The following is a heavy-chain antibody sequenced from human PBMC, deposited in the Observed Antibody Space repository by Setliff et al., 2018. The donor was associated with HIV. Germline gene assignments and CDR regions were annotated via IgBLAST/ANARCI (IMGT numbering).Heavy chain of an antibody. CDR1: GFSVGMNY. J-gene: IGHJ4*02. Sequence: PGGSLRLSCAASGFSVGMNYMTWVRQPPGKGLEWVSAVFGGGATYYADSVKGRFTIFRDNTKDSLYLQMSSLRAEDTAIYYCTRGHYTTFGWGQGTLVTVSS. V-gene: IGHV3-53*01. CDR3: TRGHYTTFG. CDR2: VFGGGAT. D-gene: IGHD2-2*02.